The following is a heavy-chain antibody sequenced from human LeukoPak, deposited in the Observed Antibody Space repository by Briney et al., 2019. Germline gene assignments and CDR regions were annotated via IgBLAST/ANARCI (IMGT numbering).Heavy chain of an antibody. J-gene: IGHJ5*02. CDR3: ARDQGYCSSTSCNNWFDP. CDR2: IYYSGST. D-gene: IGHD2-2*01. CDR1: GGSISSYY. Sequence: PSETLSLTCTVSGGSISSYYWRWIRQPPGKGLEWVGYIYYSGSTNYNPSLKSRVTISVETSKNQFSLQLSSVTAADTAVYYCARDQGYCSSTSCNNWFDPWGQGTLVTVSS. V-gene: IGHV4-59*01.